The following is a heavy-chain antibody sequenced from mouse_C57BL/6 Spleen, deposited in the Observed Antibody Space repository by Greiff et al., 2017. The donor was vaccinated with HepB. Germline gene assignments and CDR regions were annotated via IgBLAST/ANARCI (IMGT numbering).Heavy chain of an antibody. Sequence: VQLQQPGAELVRPGSSVKLSCKASGYTFTSYWMHWVKQRPIQGLEWIGNIDPSDSETHYNQKFKDKATLTVDKSSSTAYMQLSSLTSEDSAVYYCAIYDYDGAMDYWGQGTSVTVSS. D-gene: IGHD2-4*01. CDR1: GYTFTSYW. J-gene: IGHJ4*01. CDR3: AIYDYDGAMDY. CDR2: IDPSDSET. V-gene: IGHV1-52*01.